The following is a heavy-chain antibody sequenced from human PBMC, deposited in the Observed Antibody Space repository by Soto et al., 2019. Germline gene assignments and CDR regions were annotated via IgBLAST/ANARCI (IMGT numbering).Heavy chain of an antibody. V-gene: IGHV3-21*01. CDR1: GFTFSSYS. CDR3: ARVGDGYSFDY. CDR2: ISSSSSYI. D-gene: IGHD1-26*01. Sequence: EVQLVESGGGLVKPGGSLRLSCAASGFTFSSYSMNWVRQAPGKGLEWVSSISSSSSYIYYADSVKGRFTISRDNAKNSLYMQMNSMRAEDTAVYYCARVGDGYSFDYWGQGTLVTVSS. J-gene: IGHJ4*02.